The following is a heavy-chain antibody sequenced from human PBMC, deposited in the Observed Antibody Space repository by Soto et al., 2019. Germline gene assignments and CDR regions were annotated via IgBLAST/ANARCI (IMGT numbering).Heavy chain of an antibody. J-gene: IGHJ2*01. CDR3: ARAALYDFWSGPAPGYFDL. V-gene: IGHV1-18*01. CDR2: ISAYNGNT. Sequence: ASVKVTCKASGYTFTSYGISWVRQAPGQGLEWMGWISAYNGNTNYAQKLQGRVTMTTDTSTSTAYMELRSLRSDDTAVYYCARAALYDFWSGPAPGYFDLWGRGTLVTVSA. D-gene: IGHD3-3*01. CDR1: GYTFTSYG.